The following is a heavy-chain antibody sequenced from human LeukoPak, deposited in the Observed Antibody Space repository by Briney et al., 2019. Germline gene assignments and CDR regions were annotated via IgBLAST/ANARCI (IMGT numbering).Heavy chain of an antibody. J-gene: IGHJ4*02. D-gene: IGHD2-15*01. CDR2: ISSSSSYI. V-gene: IGHV3-21*01. CDR1: GFTFSSYS. Sequence: GGSLRLSCAASGFTFSSYSMNWVCQAPGKGLEWVSSISSSSSYIYYADSVKGRFTISRDNAKNSLYLQMNSLRAEDTAVYYCARVAGAALWYWGQGTLVTVSS. CDR3: ARVAGAALWY.